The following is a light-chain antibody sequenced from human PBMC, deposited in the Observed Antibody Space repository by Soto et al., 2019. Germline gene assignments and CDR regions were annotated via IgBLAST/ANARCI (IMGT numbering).Light chain of an antibody. CDR2: DAS. J-gene: IGKJ5*01. CDR1: QSVSSY. Sequence: EIVLTQSPATLSLSPGERATLSCRASQSVSSYLAWYQQKPGQAPRLLIYDASNRATGIPARFSGSGSGTDFTLTISRLEPEDFAVYYCQQYGSSPRTITFGQGTRLEIK. CDR3: QQYGSSPRTIT. V-gene: IGKV3-20*01.